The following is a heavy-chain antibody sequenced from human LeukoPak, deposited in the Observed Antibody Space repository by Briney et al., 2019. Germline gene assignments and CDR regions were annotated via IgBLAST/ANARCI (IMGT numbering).Heavy chain of an antibody. Sequence: KSGGSLRLSCAASGFTFNDYYMSWIRQAPGKGREGVSYMSSRGSTIYYADSVKGRFTISRDNAKNSLYLQMNSLRAEDTAVYYCARDRGKEDGYSSSCWSYWGQGTLVTVSS. CDR3: ARDRGKEDGYSSSCWSY. CDR2: MSSRGSTI. CDR1: GFTFNDYY. D-gene: IGHD6-13*01. V-gene: IGHV3-11*04. J-gene: IGHJ4*02.